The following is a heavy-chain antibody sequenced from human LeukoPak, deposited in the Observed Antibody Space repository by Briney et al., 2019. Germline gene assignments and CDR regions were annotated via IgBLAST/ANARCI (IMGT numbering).Heavy chain of an antibody. Sequence: ASVKVSCKASGYTFTGYYMHWVRQPPGQGLEWMGWINPNSGGTNYAQKFQGRVTMTRDTSISTAYMELSRLRSDDTAVYYCARDEQWLAGRLDYWGQGTLVTVSS. D-gene: IGHD6-19*01. CDR3: ARDEQWLAGRLDY. CDR2: INPNSGGT. J-gene: IGHJ4*02. V-gene: IGHV1-2*02. CDR1: GYTFTGYY.